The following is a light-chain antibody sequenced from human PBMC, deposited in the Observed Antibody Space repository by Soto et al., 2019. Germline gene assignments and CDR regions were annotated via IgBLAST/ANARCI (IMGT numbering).Light chain of an antibody. CDR1: QSVSSD. CDR2: GAS. CDR3: QHYDQWPFT. Sequence: EVVMTQSPATLSVSPGDRATLSCRASQSVSSDLAWHQQKPGQAPRLLIYGASTRATGIRARCRGSGSGTEFTLTASSLQSEDFAFYYCQHYDQWPFTLGQGTNRETK. J-gene: IGKJ2*01. V-gene: IGKV3-15*01.